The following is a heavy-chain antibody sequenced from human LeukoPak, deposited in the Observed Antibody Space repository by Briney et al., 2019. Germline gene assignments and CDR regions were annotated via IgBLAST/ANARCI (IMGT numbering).Heavy chain of an antibody. V-gene: IGHV3-30*04. D-gene: IGHD6-19*01. J-gene: IGHJ5*02. CDR1: GFTFSSYA. CDR3: ARGPTPIAVAGYWFDP. Sequence: GGSLRLSCAAPGFTFSSYAMHWVRQAPGKGLEWVAVISYDGSNKYYADSVKGRFTISRDNSKNTLYLQMNSLRAEDTAVYYCARGPTPIAVAGYWFDPWGQGTLVTVSS. CDR2: ISYDGSNK.